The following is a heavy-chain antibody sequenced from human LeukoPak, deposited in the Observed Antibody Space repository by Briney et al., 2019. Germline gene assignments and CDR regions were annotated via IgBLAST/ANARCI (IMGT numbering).Heavy chain of an antibody. CDR1: GFTFCSKA. V-gene: IGHV3-23*01. J-gene: IGHJ4*02. D-gene: IGHD1-26*01. Sequence: GGSLRLSCAAYGFTFCSKALGWDGQAPGQGLEGVLAISGSGGSTYCADSVKGRFTISRDNSKNTLYLQMNSLRAEDTAVYYCAKGLTSGSYCYFDYWGQGTLVTVSS. CDR3: AKGLTSGSYCYFDY. CDR2: ISGSGGST.